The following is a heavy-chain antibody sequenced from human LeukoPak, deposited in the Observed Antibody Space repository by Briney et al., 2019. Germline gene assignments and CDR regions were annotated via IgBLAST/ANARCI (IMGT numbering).Heavy chain of an antibody. Sequence: SVKVSCKASGGTFSSYAISWVRQAPGQGLEWMGGIIPIFSTPNYAQKFQGRVTITADKSTSTAYMELSSLRSEDTAVYYCARDGDIVGATLFDYWGQGTLVTVSS. CDR2: IIPIFSTP. CDR3: ARDGDIVGATLFDY. CDR1: GGTFSSYA. J-gene: IGHJ4*02. V-gene: IGHV1-69*06. D-gene: IGHD1-26*01.